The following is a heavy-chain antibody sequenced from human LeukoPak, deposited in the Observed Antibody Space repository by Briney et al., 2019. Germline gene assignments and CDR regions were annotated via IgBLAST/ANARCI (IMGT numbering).Heavy chain of an antibody. CDR1: GFTFSSYA. CDR3: VKSVLDSSGYYWGYFDY. CDR2: ISSNGGST. Sequence: GGSLRLSCSASGFTFSSYAMHWVRQAPGKGLEYVSAISSNGGSTYYADSVKGRFTISRDNSENTLYLQMSSLRAEDTAVYYCVKSVLDSSGYYWGYFDYWGQGTLVTVSS. D-gene: IGHD3-22*01. V-gene: IGHV3-64D*09. J-gene: IGHJ4*02.